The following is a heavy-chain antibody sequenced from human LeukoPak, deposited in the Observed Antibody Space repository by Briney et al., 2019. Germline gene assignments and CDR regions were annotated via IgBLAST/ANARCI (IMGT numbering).Heavy chain of an antibody. J-gene: IGHJ6*03. CDR1: GFTFSSYE. CDR3: ARDRLLMVYAMDV. D-gene: IGHD2-8*01. Sequence: PGGSLRLSCAASGFTFSSYEMNWVRQAPGKGLEWVSYISSSGSTIYYADSVKGRFTISRDNAKNSLYLQMNSLRAEDTAVYYCARDRLLMVYAMDVWGKGTTVTVSS. CDR2: ISSSGSTI. V-gene: IGHV3-48*03.